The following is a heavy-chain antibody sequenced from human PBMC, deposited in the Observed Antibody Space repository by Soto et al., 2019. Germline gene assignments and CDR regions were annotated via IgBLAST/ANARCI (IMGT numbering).Heavy chain of an antibody. V-gene: IGHV4-39*01. Sequence: QLQLQESGPGLVKPSETLSLTCTVSGGSISSSSYYWGWIRQTPGKGLEWIGSIYYSGSTYYNPSLKSRVTISVDTSKNQFFLKLSSVTAADTAVYYCATSQTTVTISSYFDLWGRGTLVTVSS. CDR2: IYYSGST. CDR1: GGSISSSSYY. J-gene: IGHJ2*01. D-gene: IGHD4-4*01. CDR3: ATSQTTVTISSYFDL.